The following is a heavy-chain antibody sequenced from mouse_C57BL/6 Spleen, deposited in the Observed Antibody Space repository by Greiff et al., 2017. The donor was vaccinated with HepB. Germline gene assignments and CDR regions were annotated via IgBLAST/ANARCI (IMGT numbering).Heavy chain of an antibody. CDR1: GYAFSSSW. Sequence: VKLQESGPELVKPGASVKISCKASGYAFSSSWMNWVKQRPGKGLEWIGRIYPGDGDTTNNGKVKGKDTLTEDKSSSTAYMQHSSLTSEDSAVYFCAGKAPSVYYVTGLGVAYWGQGTLVTVSA. CDR2: IYPGDGDT. V-gene: IGHV1-82*01. CDR3: AGKAPSVYYVTGLGVAY. J-gene: IGHJ3*01. D-gene: IGHD1-1*01.